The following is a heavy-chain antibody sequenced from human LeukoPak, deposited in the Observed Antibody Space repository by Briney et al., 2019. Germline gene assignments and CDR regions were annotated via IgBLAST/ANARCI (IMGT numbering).Heavy chain of an antibody. J-gene: IGHJ6*03. Sequence: PSETLSLTCTVSGGSISSGSYYWSWIRQPAGKGLEWIGRIYTSGSTNYNPSLKSRVTISVGTSKNQFSLKLSSVTAADTAVYYCARGVVTAANTHGWYYYYYMDVWGKGTTVTISS. CDR3: ARGVVTAANTHGWYYYYYMDV. CDR1: GGSISSGSYY. CDR2: IYTSGST. V-gene: IGHV4-61*02. D-gene: IGHD6-19*01.